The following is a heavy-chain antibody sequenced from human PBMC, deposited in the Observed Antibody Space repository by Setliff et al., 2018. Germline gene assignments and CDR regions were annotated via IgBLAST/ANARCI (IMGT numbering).Heavy chain of an antibody. CDR2: INKDGSER. CDR1: GFTFDNYW. Sequence: GGSLRLSCVASGFTFDNYWMGWVRQPPGKGLEWVTNINKDGSERNYVDSVKGRFTISRDNAKNSVYLQMNSLRAEDTALYYCAKALSPGQIGGYYYEMGSVYYCFLDVWGKGTTVTVSS. D-gene: IGHD3-22*01. J-gene: IGHJ6*03. V-gene: IGHV3-7*03. CDR3: AKALSPGQIGGYYYEMGSVYYCFLDV.